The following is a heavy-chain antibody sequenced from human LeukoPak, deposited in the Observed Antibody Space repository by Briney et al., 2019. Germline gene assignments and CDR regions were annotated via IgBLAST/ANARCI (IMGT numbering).Heavy chain of an antibody. CDR2: IYSDGTT. V-gene: IGHV3-53*01. D-gene: IGHD1-26*01. CDR3: ATDAFSASPQNAY. CDR1: GFTVSSNY. J-gene: IGHJ4*02. Sequence: PGRALRLSCAASGFTVSSNYMTWVRQAPGKGLEWVSLIYSDGTTYYADSVKGRFTVSRDNSKNTTYLQMNSLRAEDTAVYYCATDAFSASPQNAYWGQGTLVT.